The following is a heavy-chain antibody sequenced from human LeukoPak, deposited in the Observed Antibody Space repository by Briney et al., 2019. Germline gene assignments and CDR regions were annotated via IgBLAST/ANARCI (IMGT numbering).Heavy chain of an antibody. V-gene: IGHV4-59*03. J-gene: IGHJ4*02. Sequence: PSETLSLSCNVSGASINVDYWSWLRQPLGGGGEWIGYIYYRGSTNYNSPLQSRLTISIDSSKNQFPLQQKSVADADTADYYCGLSYGAIFVDRCQGVLVVVAS. D-gene: IGHD5-18*01. CDR3: GLSYGAIFVD. CDR2: IYYRGST. CDR1: GASINVDY.